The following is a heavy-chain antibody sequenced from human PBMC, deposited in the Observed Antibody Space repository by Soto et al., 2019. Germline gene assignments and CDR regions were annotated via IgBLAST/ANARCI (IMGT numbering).Heavy chain of an antibody. Sequence: PSQTLSLTCAISGDSVSSNSAAWNWIRQSPSRGLEWLGRTYYRSKWYNDYAVSVKSRITINPDTSKNQFSLQLNSVTPEDTAVYYCARDLGIAVAGRTYYYYGMDVWGQGTTVTVS. CDR3: ARDLGIAVAGRTYYYYGMDV. D-gene: IGHD6-19*01. J-gene: IGHJ6*02. V-gene: IGHV6-1*01. CDR1: GDSVSSNSAA. CDR2: TYYRSKWYN.